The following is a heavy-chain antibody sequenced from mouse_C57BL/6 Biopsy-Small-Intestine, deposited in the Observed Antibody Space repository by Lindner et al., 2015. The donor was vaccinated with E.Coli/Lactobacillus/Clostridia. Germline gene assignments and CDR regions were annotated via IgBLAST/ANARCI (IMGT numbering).Heavy chain of an antibody. D-gene: IGHD2-5*01. V-gene: IGHV3-6*01. J-gene: IGHJ4*01. CDR1: GYSITSGYN. Sequence: VQLQESGPGLVKPPQSLSLTCSVTGYSITSGYNWNWIRQFPGNKLEWMGYISYDGSNNYNPSLKNRISITRDTSKNQFFLKLNSVTTEDTATYYCARESYYSNYVGYYYSVDYWSQGTSVTVSS. CDR2: ISYDGSN. CDR3: ARESYYSNYVGYYYSVDY.